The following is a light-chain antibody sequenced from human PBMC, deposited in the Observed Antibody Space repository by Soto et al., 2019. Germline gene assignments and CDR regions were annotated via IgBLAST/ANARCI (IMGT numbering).Light chain of an antibody. V-gene: IGLV1-51*01. CDR2: DNN. J-gene: IGLJ3*02. CDR3: GTWDSSLSGGV. Sequence: QSVLTQPPSVSAAPGQKVTISCSGGSSNIGNNYVSWYQQLPGTAPKLLIYDNNKRPSGIPDRFSASKSGTSATLGITGLQTGDEADYYCGTWDSSLSGGVFGGGTKLTVL. CDR1: SSNIGNNY.